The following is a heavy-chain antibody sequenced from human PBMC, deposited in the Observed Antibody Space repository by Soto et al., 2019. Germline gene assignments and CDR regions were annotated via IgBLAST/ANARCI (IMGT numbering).Heavy chain of an antibody. CDR3: AKDRGDSSGYSIGWFAS. CDR2: ISGSGGST. CDR1: GFTFSSYA. Sequence: PGGSLRLSCAASGFTFSSYAMSWVRQAPGKGLEWVSAISGSGGSTYYADFVKGRFTISRDNFKNTLYLQMNSLRAEDTAVYYCAKDRGDSSGYSIGWFASRGQGTLVTVSS. V-gene: IGHV3-23*01. J-gene: IGHJ5*01. D-gene: IGHD3-22*01.